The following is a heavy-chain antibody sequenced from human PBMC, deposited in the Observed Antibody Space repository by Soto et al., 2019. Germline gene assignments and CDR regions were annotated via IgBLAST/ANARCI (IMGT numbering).Heavy chain of an antibody. J-gene: IGHJ3*02. CDR3: AKGGVRSTSNAFDI. V-gene: IGHV3-30*18. CDR2: ISYDGSNK. CDR1: GFTFRSCG. D-gene: IGHD1-26*01. Sequence: PGGSLRLSCAASGFTFRSCGMNWVRQAPAKGLEWVAVISYDGSNKYYADSVKGRFTSSRDNSKNTLYLQMNSLRAEDTAVYYCAKGGVRSTSNAFDIWGQGTMVTVSS.